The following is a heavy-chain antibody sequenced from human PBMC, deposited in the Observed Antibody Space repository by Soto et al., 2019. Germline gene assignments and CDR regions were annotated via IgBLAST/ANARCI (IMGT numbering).Heavy chain of an antibody. CDR3: ATADGFGVVTPFFEY. V-gene: IGHV4-39*01. Sequence: QLQLQESGPGQVKPSETLALTCTVSGGSISSRSHYWGWIRQSPGKHLEWIGSSFYRGSTHYNPSLKTRVTISVDTSKNQVSLKVYSVTAADTAVYYCATADGFGVVTPFFEYWGQGILVTVSS. J-gene: IGHJ4*02. CDR2: SFYRGST. D-gene: IGHD3-3*01. CDR1: GGSISSRSHY.